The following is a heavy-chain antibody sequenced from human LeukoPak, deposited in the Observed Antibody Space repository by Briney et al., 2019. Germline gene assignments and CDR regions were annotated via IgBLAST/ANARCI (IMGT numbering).Heavy chain of an antibody. V-gene: IGHV1-2*02. Sequence: ASVKVSCKASGYAFTGYYMHWVRQAPGQGLEWMGWINPNSGGTNYAQKFQGRVTMTRDTSISTAYMELSRLRSDDTAVYYCARVNRVLLWFGKNYYMDVWGKGTTVTISS. CDR3: ARVNRVLLWFGKNYYMDV. CDR1: GYAFTGYY. CDR2: INPNSGGT. D-gene: IGHD3-10*01. J-gene: IGHJ6*03.